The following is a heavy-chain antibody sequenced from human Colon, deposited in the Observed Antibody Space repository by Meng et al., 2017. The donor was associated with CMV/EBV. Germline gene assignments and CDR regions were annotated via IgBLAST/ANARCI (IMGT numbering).Heavy chain of an antibody. D-gene: IGHD6-19*01. Sequence: CSVSGGSLPSSNLSLLVPQSPGQGLELIGEIFHRESTHSNPSLESRVTISVDKSKNQFSLKLNSVTAADTAVYYCARQSGWYCFDQWGQGTLVPSPQ. CDR3: ARQSGWYCFDQ. CDR1: GGSLPSSNL. V-gene: IGHV4-4*02. CDR2: IFHREST. J-gene: IGHJ4*02.